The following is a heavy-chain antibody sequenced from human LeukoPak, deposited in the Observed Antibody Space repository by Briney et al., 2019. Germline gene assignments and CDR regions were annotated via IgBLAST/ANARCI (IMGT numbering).Heavy chain of an antibody. J-gene: IGHJ4*02. Sequence: SETLSLTCTVSGGSISSHYWGWIRQPPGKGLEWIGYLYGSGSTKANPSLESRVTMSVDTSKNQFSLKLSSVTAADTAVYYCACSSSGWFWNYWGQGTLVTVSS. CDR1: GGSISSHY. CDR2: LYGSGST. D-gene: IGHD6-19*01. V-gene: IGHV4-4*08. CDR3: ACSSSGWFWNY.